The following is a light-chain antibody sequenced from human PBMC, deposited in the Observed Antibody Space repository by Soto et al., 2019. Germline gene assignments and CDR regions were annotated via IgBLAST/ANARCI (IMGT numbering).Light chain of an antibody. Sequence: EVVMTQSPASLSASPGERVTLSCRASQNIRSSLGWYQQRPGQAPRLLIYDASTRATGIPPRFSGGGSGTEFTVTISSLQSEDFAIYYCQQYDIWPPYTFGQGTKVEF. CDR2: DAS. J-gene: IGKJ2*01. V-gene: IGKV3-15*01. CDR1: QNIRSS. CDR3: QQYDIWPPYT.